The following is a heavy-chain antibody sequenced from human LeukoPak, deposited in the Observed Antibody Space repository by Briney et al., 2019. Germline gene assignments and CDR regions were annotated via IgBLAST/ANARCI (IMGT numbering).Heavy chain of an antibody. CDR1: GGTFSSYA. V-gene: IGHV1-69*13. CDR3: ARGYYYDSSGYRMKGLGMDV. Sequence: ASVKVSCKASGGTFSSYAISWVRQAPGQGLEWMGGIIPIFGTANYAQKFQGRVTITADESTSTAYMELSSLRSEDTAVYYCARGYYYDSSGYRMKGLGMDVWGQGTTVTASS. J-gene: IGHJ6*02. D-gene: IGHD3-22*01. CDR2: IIPIFGTA.